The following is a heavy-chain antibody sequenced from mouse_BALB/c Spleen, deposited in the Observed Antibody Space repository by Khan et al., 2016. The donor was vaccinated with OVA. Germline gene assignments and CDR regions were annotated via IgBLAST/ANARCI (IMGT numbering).Heavy chain of an antibody. V-gene: IGHV3-2*02. CDR3: ARDGSRYNYAMDY. CDR2: ISYSGST. J-gene: IGHJ4*01. CDR1: GYSITSYYA. Sequence: VQLQQSGPGLVKPSQSLSLTCTVTGYSITSYYAWNWIRQFPGNKLEWMCFISYSGSTNYNPALNSRTSITRDTSKNQFFLQLNSVTTEDTATYYCARDGSRYNYAMDYWGQGTSVTVSS. D-gene: IGHD2-3*01.